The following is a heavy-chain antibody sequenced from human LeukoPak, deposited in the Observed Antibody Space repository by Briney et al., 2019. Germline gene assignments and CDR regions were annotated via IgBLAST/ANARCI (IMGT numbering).Heavy chain of an antibody. V-gene: IGHV4-59*08. D-gene: IGHD6-13*01. CDR1: GGSISSYY. J-gene: IGHJ5*02. Sequence: KPSETLSLTCTVSGGSISSYYWSWIRQPPGKGLEWIGYIYYSGSTNYNPSLKSRVTISVDTSKNQFSLKLSSVTAADTAVYYCARQSSSWYEINWFDPWGQGTLVTVSS. CDR2: IYYSGST. CDR3: ARQSSSWYEINWFDP.